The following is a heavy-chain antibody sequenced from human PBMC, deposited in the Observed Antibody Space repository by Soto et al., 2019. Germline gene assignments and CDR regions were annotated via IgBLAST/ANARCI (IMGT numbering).Heavy chain of an antibody. CDR2: IYYSGST. Sequence: SETLSLTCTVSGGSISSYYWSWIRQPPGKGLEWIGYIYYSGSTNYNPSLKSRVTISVDTSKNQFSLKLSSVTAADTAVYYCASSILVVPAAMRSRKAGYYYYMDVWGKGTTVTVSS. V-gene: IGHV4-59*01. J-gene: IGHJ6*03. D-gene: IGHD2-2*01. CDR3: ASSILVVPAAMRSRKAGYYYYMDV. CDR1: GGSISSYY.